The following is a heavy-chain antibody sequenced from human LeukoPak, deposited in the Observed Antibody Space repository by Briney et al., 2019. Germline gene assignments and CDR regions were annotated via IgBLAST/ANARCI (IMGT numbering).Heavy chain of an antibody. Sequence: GGSLRLSCAASGFTFSSYAMGWVRQAPGKGLEWVLAISGSGGSTYYADSVKGRFTISRDNSKNTLYLQMNSLRAEDTAVYYCARHPGIAAAGIDYWGQGTLVTVSS. V-gene: IGHV3-23*01. CDR1: GFTFSSYA. D-gene: IGHD6-13*01. CDR2: ISGSGGST. J-gene: IGHJ4*02. CDR3: ARHPGIAAAGIDY.